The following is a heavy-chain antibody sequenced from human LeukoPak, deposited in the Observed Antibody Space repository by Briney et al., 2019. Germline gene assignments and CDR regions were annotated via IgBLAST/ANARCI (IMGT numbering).Heavy chain of an antibody. J-gene: IGHJ4*02. CDR2: ISGSGGST. V-gene: IGHV3-23*01. D-gene: IGHD3-22*01. CDR1: GFTFSSYA. Sequence: SGGSLRLSCAASGFTFSSYAMCWVRQAPGKGLEWVSAISGSGGSTYYADSVKGRFTISRDNSKNTLYLQMNSLRAEDTAVYYCAKAPMYYYDSSGYWPSFFDYWGQGTLVTVSS. CDR3: AKAPMYYYDSSGYWPSFFDY.